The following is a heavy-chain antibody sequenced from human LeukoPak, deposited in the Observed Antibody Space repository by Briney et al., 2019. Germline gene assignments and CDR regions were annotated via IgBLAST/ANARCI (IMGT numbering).Heavy chain of an antibody. CDR2: ISGGGGST. CDR1: GFTFTSYS. Sequence: GGSLRLSCAASGFTFTSYSMNWVRQAPGKGLEWVSTISGGGGSTYYADSVKGRFTISRDNSKNTLYLQVNTLRAEDTAMYYCAKDAQPRSRWFDPWGQGTLVTVSS. J-gene: IGHJ5*02. V-gene: IGHV3-23*01. CDR3: AKDAQPRSRWFDP. D-gene: IGHD3-16*01.